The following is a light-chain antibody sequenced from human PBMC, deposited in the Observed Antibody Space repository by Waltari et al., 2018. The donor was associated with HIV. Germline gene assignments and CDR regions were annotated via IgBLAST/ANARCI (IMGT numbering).Light chain of an antibody. CDR3: ESAHSSLWV. J-gene: IGLJ3*02. Sequence: SYELTQPPSVSVSPGQSARITCSGDALPQQYAYWYQQKAGQAPVLVIYKDSERPSGIPERFSGSSSETTVTLTISGVQAEDEADYYCESAHSSLWVFGGGTKLTVL. V-gene: IGLV3-25*03. CDR2: KDS. CDR1: ALPQQY.